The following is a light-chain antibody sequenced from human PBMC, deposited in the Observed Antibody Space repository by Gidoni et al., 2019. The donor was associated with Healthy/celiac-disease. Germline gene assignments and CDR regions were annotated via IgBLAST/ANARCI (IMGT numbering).Light chain of an antibody. CDR2: DVS. J-gene: IGLJ3*02. CDR1: SSDVGGYNY. V-gene: IGLV2-14*01. Sequence: QSALTHPASVSVSPGQSITISCTGTSSDVGGYNYVPWYQQHPGKAPKLMIYDVSNRTSGVSNRFSGSKSGNTASLTISGLQAEDEADYYCSSYTSSSTWVFGGGTKLTVL. CDR3: SSYTSSSTWV.